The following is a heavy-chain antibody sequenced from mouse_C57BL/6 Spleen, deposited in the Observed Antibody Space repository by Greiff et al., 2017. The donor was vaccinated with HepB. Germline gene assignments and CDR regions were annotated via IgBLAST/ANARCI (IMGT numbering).Heavy chain of an antibody. J-gene: IGHJ1*03. Sequence: QVQLQQSGAELVRPGTSVKVSCKASGYAFTNYLIEWVKQRPGQGLEWIGVINPGSGGTNYNEKFKGKATLTADKSSSTAYMQLSSLTSEDSAVYFCARGSLYYYGSSGYFDVWGTGTTVTVSS. V-gene: IGHV1-54*01. CDR3: ARGSLYYYGSSGYFDV. CDR2: INPGSGGT. D-gene: IGHD1-1*01. CDR1: GYAFTNYL.